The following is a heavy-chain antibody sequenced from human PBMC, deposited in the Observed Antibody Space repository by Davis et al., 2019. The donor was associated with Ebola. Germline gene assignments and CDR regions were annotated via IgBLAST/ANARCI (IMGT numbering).Heavy chain of an antibody. Sequence: SCAASGFTFRSYGMHWVRQAPGKGLEWVAVISFDGSNKYYADSVKGRFTISRDNTKTSLYLQMNSLRPEDTAVYYCARSTVWGQGTPVAVSS. D-gene: IGHD5/OR15-5a*01. CDR1: GFTFRSYG. J-gene: IGHJ6*02. V-gene: IGHV3-30*03. CDR2: ISFDGSNK. CDR3: ARSTV.